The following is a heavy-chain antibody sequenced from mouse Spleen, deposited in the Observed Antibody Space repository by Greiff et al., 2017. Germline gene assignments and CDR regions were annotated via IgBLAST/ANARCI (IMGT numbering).Heavy chain of an antibody. CDR1: GFTFSSYA. J-gene: IGHJ4*01. V-gene: IGHV5-9-1*01. Sequence: EVMLVESGGGLVKPGGSLKLSCAASGFTFSSYAMSWVRQTPEKRLEWVATISSGGSYTYYPDSVKGRFTISRDNAKNTLYLQMSSLRSEDTAMYYCARAQGYYAMDYWGQGTSVTVSS. CDR3: ARAQGYYAMDY. CDR2: ISSGGSYT.